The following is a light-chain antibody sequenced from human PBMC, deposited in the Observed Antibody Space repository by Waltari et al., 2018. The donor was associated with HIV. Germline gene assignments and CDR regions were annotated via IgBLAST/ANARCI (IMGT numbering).Light chain of an antibody. J-gene: IGLJ3*02. CDR2: TTT. CDR1: GSNIGANYD. CDR3: QSFDSGLSAWV. Sequence: QSVLTQPPSVSGAPGQRVTVSCTGHGSNIGANYDVQWYQVLPGSAPKLLINTTTARPSGLPDRFAGCKAGASASRAITGLQAEDEGDYYCQSFDSGLSAWVFGGGTKLTVL. V-gene: IGLV1-40*03.